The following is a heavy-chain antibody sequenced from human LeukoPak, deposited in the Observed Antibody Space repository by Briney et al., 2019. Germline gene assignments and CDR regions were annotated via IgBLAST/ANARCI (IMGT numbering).Heavy chain of an antibody. Sequence: GGSLRLSCAASGFTFSSYSMNWVRQAPGKGLEWVSYISSSSSTIYYADSVKGRFTISRDNAKNSLYLQMNSLRAEDTAVYYCATLIVVVPAATPDAFDIWGQGTMVTVSS. V-gene: IGHV3-48*04. CDR2: ISSSSSTI. CDR1: GFTFSSYS. D-gene: IGHD2-2*02. CDR3: ATLIVVVPAATPDAFDI. J-gene: IGHJ3*02.